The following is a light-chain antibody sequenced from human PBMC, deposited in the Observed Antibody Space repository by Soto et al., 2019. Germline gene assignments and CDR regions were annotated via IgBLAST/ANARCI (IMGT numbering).Light chain of an antibody. V-gene: IGLV2-14*01. CDR3: SSYSSSSTRLV. Sequence: QSVLTQPASVSGSPGQSITISCTGTSSDVGGYNYVSWYQQHPGKAPKLMIYDVNNRPSGVSHRFSGSKSGNTASLTISGLQAEDEAAYYCSSYSSSSTRLVFGGGTKVTVL. J-gene: IGLJ2*01. CDR2: DVN. CDR1: SSDVGGYNY.